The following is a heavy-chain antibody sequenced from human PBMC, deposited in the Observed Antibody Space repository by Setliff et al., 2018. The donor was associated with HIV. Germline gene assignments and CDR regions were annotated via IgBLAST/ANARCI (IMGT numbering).Heavy chain of an antibody. J-gene: IGHJ4*02. D-gene: IGHD3-22*01. V-gene: IGHV1-8*01. CDR1: GHTFTSYD. CDR3: ARVNYDSSDSRLGYYFDY. Sequence: GASVKVSCKASGHTFTSYDINWVRQATGRGLEWMGWMNPNSGNTGYAQILQGRVTLTTDTSTSTAYMELRSLRSDDTAVYYCARVNYDSSDSRLGYYFDYWGQGTLVTVS. CDR2: MNPNSGNT.